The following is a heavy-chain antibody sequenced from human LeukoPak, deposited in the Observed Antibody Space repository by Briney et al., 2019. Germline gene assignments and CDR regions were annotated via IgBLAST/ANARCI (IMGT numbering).Heavy chain of an antibody. CDR3: AREANYYDSSGYYPDAFDI. D-gene: IGHD3-22*01. V-gene: IGHV3-74*01. CDR1: GFTFSTHS. CDR2: INRDGSST. Sequence: GGSLRLSCTASGFTFSTHSMHWVRQAPGKGPVWVSRINRDGSSTRYADSVTGRFTISRDNAKNTVYLQMNSLRAEDTAVYYCAREANYYDSSGYYPDAFDIWGQGTTVTVSS. J-gene: IGHJ3*02.